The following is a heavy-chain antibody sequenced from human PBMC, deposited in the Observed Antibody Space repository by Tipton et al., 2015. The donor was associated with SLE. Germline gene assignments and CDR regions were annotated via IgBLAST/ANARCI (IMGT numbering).Heavy chain of an antibody. CDR2: ISGSGGST. J-gene: IGHJ6*03. V-gene: IGHV3-23*01. CDR1: GFTVSSNY. CDR3: AKDWSQWLEGYYYYMDV. Sequence: SLRLSCAASGFTVSSNYMSWVRQAPGKGLEWVSAISGSGGSTYYADSVKGRFTISRDNSKNTLYLQMNSLRAEDTAVYYCAKDWSQWLEGYYYYMDVWGKGTTVTVSS. D-gene: IGHD6-19*01.